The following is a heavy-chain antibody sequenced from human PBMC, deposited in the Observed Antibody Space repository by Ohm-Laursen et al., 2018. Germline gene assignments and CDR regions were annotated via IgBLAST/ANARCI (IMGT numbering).Heavy chain of an antibody. V-gene: IGHV4-59*08. CDR1: GGSISGYY. CDR2: IDYRGST. D-gene: IGHD6-19*01. Sequence: GTLSLTCTVSGGSISGYYWSWIRQPPGKGLEWIGYIDYRGSTKYNPSLRSRVTMSIDTSRNQFSLKLSSVTAADTAVYYCATTTMDTSGWFGNYFDSWGQGTLVTVSA. CDR3: ATTTMDTSGWFGNYFDS. J-gene: IGHJ4*02.